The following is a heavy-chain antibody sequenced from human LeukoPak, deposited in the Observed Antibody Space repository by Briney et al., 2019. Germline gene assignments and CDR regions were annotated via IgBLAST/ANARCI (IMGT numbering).Heavy chain of an antibody. J-gene: IGHJ4*02. CDR2: IYSGGTT. D-gene: IGHD4-17*01. CDR1: GFTVSSNY. CDR3: ASKLTTGN. V-gene: IGHV3-66*01. Sequence: PGGSLRLSCLVSGFTVSSNYMSWVRQTPGKGLEWFSVIYSGGTTKYADSVKGRFTIYRDTSKNTLFLQMNSLRVEDTAVYYCASKLTTGNWGQGTLVTVSS.